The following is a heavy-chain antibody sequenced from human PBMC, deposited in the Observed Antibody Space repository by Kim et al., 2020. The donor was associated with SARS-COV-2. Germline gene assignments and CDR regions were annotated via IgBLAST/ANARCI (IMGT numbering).Heavy chain of an antibody. Sequence: GGSLRLSCAASGFTFSSYGMPWVRQAPGKGLEWVAVIWYDGSNKYYADSVKGRFTISRGNSKNTLYLQMNSLRTEDTAVYYCARGYGSGSYYYYYSMDVWGQGTTVTV. D-gene: IGHD3-10*01. V-gene: IGHV3-33*01. CDR3: ARGYGSGSYYYYYSMDV. J-gene: IGHJ6*02. CDR2: IWYDGSNK. CDR1: GFTFSSYG.